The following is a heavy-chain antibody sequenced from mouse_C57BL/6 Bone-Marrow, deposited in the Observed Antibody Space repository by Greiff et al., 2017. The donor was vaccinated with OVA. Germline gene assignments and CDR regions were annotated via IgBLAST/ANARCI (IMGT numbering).Heavy chain of an antibody. CDR3: TTNWEDYFDY. Sequence: VQLQQSGAELVRPGASVKLSCTASGFNIKDDYMHWVKQRPEQGLEWIGWIDPENGDTEYASKFQGKATITADTSSNTAYLQLSSLTSEDTAVYYCTTNWEDYFDYWGQGTTLTVSS. D-gene: IGHD4-1*01. J-gene: IGHJ2*01. V-gene: IGHV14-4*01. CDR2: IDPENGDT. CDR1: GFNIKDDY.